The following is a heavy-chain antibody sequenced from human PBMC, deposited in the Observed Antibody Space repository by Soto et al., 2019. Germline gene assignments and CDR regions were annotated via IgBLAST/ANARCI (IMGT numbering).Heavy chain of an antibody. J-gene: IGHJ4*02. CDR1: GFTFSSYA. V-gene: IGHV3-23*01. D-gene: IGHD6-6*01. CDR2: ISGSGTST. CDR3: AKDRGEYSSSFNDY. Sequence: GGSLRLSCAASGFTFSSYAMSWVRQAPGKGLEWVSSISGSGTSTFYADSVKGRFSISRDNSQNMLYLQMNSLRAEDTAAYYCAKDRGEYSSSFNDYWGQGTLVTVSS.